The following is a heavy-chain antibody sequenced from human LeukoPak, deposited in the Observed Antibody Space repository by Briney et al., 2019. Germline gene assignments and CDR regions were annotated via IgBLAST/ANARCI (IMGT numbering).Heavy chain of an antibody. Sequence: PSETLSLTCTVSGGSISSSSYYWGWIRQPPGKGLEWIGSIYYSGSTYYNPSLKSRVTISVDTSKNQFSLKLSSVTAADTAVYYCATSYRSGSYYNILPDYWGQGTLITVSS. CDR3: ATSYRSGSYYNILPDY. CDR2: IYYSGST. V-gene: IGHV4-39*01. D-gene: IGHD3-10*01. J-gene: IGHJ4*02. CDR1: GGSISSSSYY.